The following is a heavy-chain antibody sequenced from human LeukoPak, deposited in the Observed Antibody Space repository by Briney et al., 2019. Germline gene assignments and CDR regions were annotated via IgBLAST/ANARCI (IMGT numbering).Heavy chain of an antibody. CDR3: ARISNSYDYDY. D-gene: IGHD4-11*01. Sequence: PGGSLRLSCAASGFTFSSYWMHWVRQAPGKGLEWVSLISGDGGSTFYADSVKGRFTISRDNSKNTLYLQMGSLRAEDMAVYYCARISNSYDYDYWGQGTLVTVSS. CDR2: ISGDGGST. V-gene: IGHV3-64*02. J-gene: IGHJ4*02. CDR1: GFTFSSYW.